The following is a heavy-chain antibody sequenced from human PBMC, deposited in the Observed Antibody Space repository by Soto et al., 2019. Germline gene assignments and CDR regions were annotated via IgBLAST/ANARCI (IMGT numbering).Heavy chain of an antibody. D-gene: IGHD6-6*01. J-gene: IGHJ6*03. V-gene: IGHV5-51*01. CDR2: IYPGDSDT. Sequence: GESLKISCKGSGYSFTSYWIGWVRQMPGKGLEWMGIIYPGDSDTRYSPSFQGQVTISADKSISTAYLQWSSLKASDTAMYYCARHDNEALAGFEYSSSSATPYYMDVWGKGTTVTVSS. CDR1: GYSFTSYW. CDR3: ARHDNEALAGFEYSSSSATPYYMDV.